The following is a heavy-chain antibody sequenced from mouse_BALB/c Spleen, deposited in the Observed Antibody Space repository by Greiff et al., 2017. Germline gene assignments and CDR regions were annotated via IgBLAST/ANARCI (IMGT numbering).Heavy chain of an antibody. CDR3: ARGSLYYYGSSSWYFDV. Sequence: VQLKESGGGLVKPGGSLKLSCAASGFTFSSYAMSWVRQTPEKRLEWVASISSGGSTYYPDSVKGRFTISRDNASNILYLQMSSLRSEDTAMYYCARGSLYYYGSSSWYFDVWGAGTTVTVSS. CDR2: ISSGGST. J-gene: IGHJ1*01. CDR1: GFTFSSYA. V-gene: IGHV5-6-5*01. D-gene: IGHD1-1*01.